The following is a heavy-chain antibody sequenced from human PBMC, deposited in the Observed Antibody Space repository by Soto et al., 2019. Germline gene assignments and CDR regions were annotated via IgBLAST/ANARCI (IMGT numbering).Heavy chain of an antibody. J-gene: IGHJ4*02. CDR1: GFTFSNSD. Sequence: GGSLRLSCAATGFTFSNSDMSWVRQAPGKGLEWVSAFSVSGDTTYYADSVKGRFTISRDNSKNTLYLQMNSLRAEDTAVYYCAKDHGDYGPNWGQGTLVTVSS. CDR2: FSVSGDTT. V-gene: IGHV3-23*01. D-gene: IGHD4-17*01. CDR3: AKDHGDYGPN.